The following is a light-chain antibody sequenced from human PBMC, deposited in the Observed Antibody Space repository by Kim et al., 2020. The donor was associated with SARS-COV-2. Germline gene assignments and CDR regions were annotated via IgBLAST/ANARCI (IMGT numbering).Light chain of an antibody. CDR1: SGHSTYI. V-gene: IGLV4-60*03. J-gene: IGLJ3*02. CDR2: LEGSGTY. Sequence: SVKLTCTLSSGHSTYIIAWHQQQPGKAPRFLMKLEGSGTYYKGSGVPDRFSGSSSGADRYLTISNLQSEDEADYYCETWDTNTRVFGGGTQLTVL. CDR3: ETWDTNTRV.